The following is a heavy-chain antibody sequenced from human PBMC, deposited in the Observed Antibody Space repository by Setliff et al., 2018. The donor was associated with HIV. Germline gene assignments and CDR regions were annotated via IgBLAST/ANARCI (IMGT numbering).Heavy chain of an antibody. J-gene: IGHJ6*03. CDR2: ISYSGST. CDR1: GGSISSDGHY. CDR3: ARAPSDYYYYYMDV. V-gene: IGHV4-31*03. Sequence: PSQTLSLTCTVSGGSISSDGHYWSWIRQHPGKGLEWIGYISYSGSTYYNPSLKSRVTISVDTSKNQFSLKLSSVTAADTAVYYCARAPSDYYYYYMDVWGKGTTVTVSS.